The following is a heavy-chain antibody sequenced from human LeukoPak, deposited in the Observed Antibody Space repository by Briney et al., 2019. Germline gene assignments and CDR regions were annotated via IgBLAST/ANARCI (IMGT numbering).Heavy chain of an antibody. Sequence: SETLSLTCTVSGGSISSSSYYWGWIRQPPGKGLEWIGSIYYSGSTYYNPSLKSRVTISVDTSKNQFSLKLSSVTAADTAVYYCARGVYCSGGSRHFDYWGQGTLVTVSS. V-gene: IGHV4-39*01. CDR2: IYYSGST. CDR1: GGSISSSSYY. CDR3: ARGVYCSGGSRHFDY. J-gene: IGHJ4*02. D-gene: IGHD2-15*01.